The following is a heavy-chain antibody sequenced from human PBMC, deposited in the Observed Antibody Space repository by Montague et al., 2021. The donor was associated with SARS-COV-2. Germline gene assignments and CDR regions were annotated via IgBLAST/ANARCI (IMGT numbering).Heavy chain of an antibody. J-gene: IGHJ3*02. V-gene: IGHV4-59*01. Sequence: SGSTNYSPSLKSRVNISVDASKKQFSLKLSSVTAADTAVYYCALDGWGEITYRDAVDIWGQGKMVIVAA. CDR2: SGST. D-gene: IGHD3-16*01. CDR3: ALDGWGEITYRDAVDI.